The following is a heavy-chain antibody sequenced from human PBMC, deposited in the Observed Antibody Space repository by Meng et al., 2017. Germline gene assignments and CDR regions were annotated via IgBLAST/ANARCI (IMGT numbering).Heavy chain of an antibody. CDR2: IIPIFGTA. D-gene: IGHD6-13*01. V-gene: IGHV1-69*05. J-gene: IGHJ4*02. Sequence: HVQLVVSWAVVKNPGSSVNVPCKASRGTFSSYANSGVRQAPGQGLEWMGGIIPIFGTANYAQKFQSRVTITTDESTSTAYMELNSLRSEDTAVYYCASYTAAAGTFDYWGQGTLVTVSS. CDR3: ASYTAAAGTFDY. CDR1: RGTFSSYA.